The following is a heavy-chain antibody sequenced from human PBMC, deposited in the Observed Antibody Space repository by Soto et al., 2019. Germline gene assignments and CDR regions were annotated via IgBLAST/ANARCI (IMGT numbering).Heavy chain of an antibody. CDR1: GGSISSGDYY. D-gene: IGHD3-3*01. J-gene: IGHJ4*02. CDR2: IYYSGST. V-gene: IGHV4-30-4*01. Sequence: SETLSLTCTVSGGSISSGDYYWSWIRQPPGKGLEWIGYIYYSGSTYYNPSLKSRVTISVDTSKNQFSLKLSSVTTADTAVYYCARGRISDFWSGYPFVDYWGQGTLVTVSS. CDR3: ARGRISDFWSGYPFVDY.